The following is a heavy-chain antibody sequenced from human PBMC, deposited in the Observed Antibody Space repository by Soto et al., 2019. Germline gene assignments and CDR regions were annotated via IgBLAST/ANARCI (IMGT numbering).Heavy chain of an antibody. Sequence: SETLSLTCTVSGGSISSGGYYWSWIRQHPGKGLEWIGYIYYSGSTYYNPSLKSRVTISVDTSKNQFSLKLSSVTAADTAVYYCARGSRSRFVEYGMDVWGQGTTVTVSS. D-gene: IGHD3-3*01. J-gene: IGHJ6*02. CDR3: ARGSRSRFVEYGMDV. CDR2: IYYSGST. CDR1: GGSISSGGYY. V-gene: IGHV4-31*03.